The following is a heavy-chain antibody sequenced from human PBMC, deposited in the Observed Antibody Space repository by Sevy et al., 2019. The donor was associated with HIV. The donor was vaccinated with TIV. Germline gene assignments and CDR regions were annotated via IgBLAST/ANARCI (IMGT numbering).Heavy chain of an antibody. CDR3: VRDDRDGYFEY. CDR2: INPDSGGP. V-gene: IGHV1-2*02. J-gene: IGHJ4*02. CDR1: GYTFTGYY. Sequence: ASVMVSCKASGYTFTGYYMHWVRQAPGQGLQWMGWINPDSGGPNYAPKFQGRVTLTRDTSISTAYMELSRLKSDDTAVYYCVRDDRDGYFEYWGQGTLVTVSS.